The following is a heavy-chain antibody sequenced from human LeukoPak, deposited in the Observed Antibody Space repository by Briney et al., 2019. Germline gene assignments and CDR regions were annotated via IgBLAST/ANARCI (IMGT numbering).Heavy chain of an antibody. CDR2: THYRSKWYN. Sequence: SQTLSLTCAISGDSVCSNGATWNCIRQSPSRGLEWLGRTHYRSKWYNDYAASVKSRITINPDTSKNQFSLQLNSVTPEDTAVYYCARGFPSNPVAFDIWGQGTMVTVSS. D-gene: IGHD4-11*01. J-gene: IGHJ3*02. V-gene: IGHV6-1*01. CDR3: ARGFPSNPVAFDI. CDR1: GDSVCSNGAT.